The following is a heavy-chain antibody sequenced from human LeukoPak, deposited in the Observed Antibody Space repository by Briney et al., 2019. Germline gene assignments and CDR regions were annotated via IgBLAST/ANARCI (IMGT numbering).Heavy chain of an antibody. D-gene: IGHD2-21*02. J-gene: IGHJ4*02. CDR2: ISGSGGST. CDR1: GFTFSSYA. V-gene: IGHV3-23*01. CDR3: AKVDVVVTAISGFDY. Sequence: PGRSLRLSCAASGFTFSSYAMSWVRQAPGKGLEWVSAISGSGGSTYYADSVKGRFTISRDNSKNTLYLQMNSLRAEDTAVYYCAKVDVVVTAISGFDYWGQGTLVTVSS.